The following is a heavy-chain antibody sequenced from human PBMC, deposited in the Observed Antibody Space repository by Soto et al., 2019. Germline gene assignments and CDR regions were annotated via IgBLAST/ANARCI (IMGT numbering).Heavy chain of an antibody. D-gene: IGHD3-10*01. CDR3: ARQVLWFGELFRPGYFDY. V-gene: IGHV4-39*01. J-gene: IGHJ4*02. CDR1: GGSISSSSYY. Sequence: SETLSLTCTVSGGSISSSSYYWGWIRQPPGKGLEWIGSIYYSGSTYYNPSLKSRVTISVDTSKNQFSLKLSSVTAADTAVYYCARQVLWFGELFRPGYFDYWGQGTLVTVSS. CDR2: IYYSGST.